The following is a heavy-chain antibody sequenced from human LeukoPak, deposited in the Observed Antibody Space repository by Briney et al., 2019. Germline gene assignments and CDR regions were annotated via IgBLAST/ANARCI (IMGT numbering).Heavy chain of an antibody. Sequence: GGSLRLSCAASGFTFSSYAMSWVRQDPGKGLEWVSTTSGSGGSTYYADSVKGRFTISRDNSKNTLYLQMNSLRAEDTAVYYCAKDRANSYAFDIWGQGTMVTVSS. CDR3: AKDRANSYAFDI. J-gene: IGHJ3*02. D-gene: IGHD4/OR15-4a*01. CDR1: GFTFSSYA. V-gene: IGHV3-23*01. CDR2: TSGSGGST.